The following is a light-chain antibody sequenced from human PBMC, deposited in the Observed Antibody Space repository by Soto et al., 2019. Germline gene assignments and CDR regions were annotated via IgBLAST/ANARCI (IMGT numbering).Light chain of an antibody. CDR1: QSVSSY. CDR2: DAS. CDR3: QQRRNWPIT. V-gene: IGKV3-11*01. Sequence: EIVLTQSPATLSLSPGERATLSCRASQSVSSYLAWYQLKPGQAPRLLIYDASNRATGVPARFRGSGSGTDFTLTISSLEPEDFAVYFCQQRRNWPITFGQGTRLEIK. J-gene: IGKJ5*01.